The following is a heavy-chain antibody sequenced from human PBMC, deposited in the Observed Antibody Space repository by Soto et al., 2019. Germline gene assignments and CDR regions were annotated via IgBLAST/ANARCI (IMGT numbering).Heavy chain of an antibody. D-gene: IGHD3-10*01. J-gene: IGHJ4*02. Sequence: GGSLRLSCAASGFIFSSYNMNWARQPPGKGLEWISWINSAGTTIYADSVKGRFTVSRVNADNSLYLQLDSLTVEDTAVYYCVRDWAFGFDFWGQGTLVTVSS. CDR2: INSAGTT. CDR3: VRDWAFGFDF. V-gene: IGHV3-48*01. CDR1: GFIFSSYN.